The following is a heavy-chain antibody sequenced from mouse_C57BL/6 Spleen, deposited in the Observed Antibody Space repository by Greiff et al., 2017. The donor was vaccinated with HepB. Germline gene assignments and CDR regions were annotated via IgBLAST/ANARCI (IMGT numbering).Heavy chain of an antibody. Sequence: VQLKESGAELVKPGASVKLSCTASGFNIKDYYMHWVKQRTEQGLEWIGRIDPEDGETKYAPKFQGKATITADTSSNTAYLQLSSLTSEDTAVYYCARRANWDVSYFDYWGQGTTLTVSS. CDR1: GFNIKDYY. J-gene: IGHJ2*01. CDR3: ARRANWDVSYFDY. V-gene: IGHV14-2*01. D-gene: IGHD4-1*01. CDR2: IDPEDGET.